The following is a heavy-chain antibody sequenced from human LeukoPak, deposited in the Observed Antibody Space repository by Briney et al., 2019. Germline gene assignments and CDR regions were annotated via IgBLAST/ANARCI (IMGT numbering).Heavy chain of an antibody. Sequence: PGGSLRLSCAASGFTFSNYAMSWVRQAPGKGLEWVSAISSNGGNTYYANSVKGRFTISRDNSKNTLYLQMGSLRAEDTAVYYCARDHGVPHLTASSGWYSFYYYYGMDVWGQGTTVTVSS. V-gene: IGHV3-64*01. CDR1: GFTFSNYA. CDR2: ISSNGGNT. D-gene: IGHD6-19*01. J-gene: IGHJ6*02. CDR3: ARDHGVPHLTASSGWYSFYYYYGMDV.